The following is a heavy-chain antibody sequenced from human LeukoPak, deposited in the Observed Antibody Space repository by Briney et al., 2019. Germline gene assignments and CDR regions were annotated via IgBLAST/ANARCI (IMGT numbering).Heavy chain of an antibody. CDR2: ISASGGST. V-gene: IGHV3-23*01. J-gene: IGHJ3*01. Sequence: GGSLRLSCAASGFTFSNYAMSWVRQAPGKGLDWISAISASGGSTYYAASVNGRFTISRDKSKNTLYLQMNSLRVEDTAVYYCARACSGGNCYLAAFDVWGQGTMVTVSS. D-gene: IGHD2-15*01. CDR3: ARACSGGNCYLAAFDV. CDR1: GFTFSNYA.